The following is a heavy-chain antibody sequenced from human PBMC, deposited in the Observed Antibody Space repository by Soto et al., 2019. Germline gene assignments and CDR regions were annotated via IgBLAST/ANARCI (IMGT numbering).Heavy chain of an antibody. V-gene: IGHV3-30*18. CDR3: AKDQASGQGSFDS. J-gene: IGHJ4*02. Sequence: VKLVESGGCVVQPGGSLRLSCAASGFTFNIYGMHWVRQAPDKGLEWVALISYDGSNQYYADSVKGRFTISRDNSKNTLLRQMNSLRADDTAVYYCAKDQASGQGSFDSWGQGTLVTVSS. CDR2: ISYDGSNQ. CDR1: GFTFNIYG.